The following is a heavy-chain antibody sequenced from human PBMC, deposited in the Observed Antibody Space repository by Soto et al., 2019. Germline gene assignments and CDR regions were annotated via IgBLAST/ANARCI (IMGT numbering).Heavy chain of an antibody. Sequence: PGGSMRLSCAASGFTFSSYSRNWVRQDPGKGLEWVSYISSSSSTIYYADSVKGRFTISRDNAKNSLYLQMNSLRAEDTAVYYCARDLGAVAGTFDYWGQGTLVTVSS. J-gene: IGHJ4*02. CDR3: ARDLGAVAGTFDY. CDR2: ISSSSSTI. V-gene: IGHV3-48*01. CDR1: GFTFSSYS. D-gene: IGHD6-19*01.